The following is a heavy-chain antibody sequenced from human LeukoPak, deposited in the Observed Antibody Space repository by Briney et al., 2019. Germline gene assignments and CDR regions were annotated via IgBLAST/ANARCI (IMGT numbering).Heavy chain of an antibody. CDR2: IKQDGSET. CDR3: GTYGINNAREFQY. V-gene: IGHV3-7*01. CDR1: GFTLSSHW. D-gene: IGHD4-17*01. J-gene: IGHJ1*01. Sequence: PGGSLRLSCAASGFTLSSHWMGWVRQAPGKGLEWVANIKQDGSETYYVGSVKGRFTISRDNAKNSLYLQMNSLGVDDTAVYYCGTYGINNAREFQYWGQGTLVTVPS.